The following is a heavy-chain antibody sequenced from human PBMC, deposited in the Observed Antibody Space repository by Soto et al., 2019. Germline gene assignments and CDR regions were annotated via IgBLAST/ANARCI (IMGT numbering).Heavy chain of an antibody. V-gene: IGHV4-31*03. J-gene: IGHJ4*02. CDR3: ARARADFDSGTYEGGYYYFDN. Sequence: SETLSLTCTVSGGSISSGGYYWSWIRQHPGKGLEWIGYIYYSGSTYYNPSLKSRVTISVDTSKNQFSLKLNSVTAADTAVYYCARARADFDSGTYEGGYYYFDNWGPGTLVTVSS. CDR1: GGSISSGGYY. CDR2: IYYSGST. D-gene: IGHD3-10*01.